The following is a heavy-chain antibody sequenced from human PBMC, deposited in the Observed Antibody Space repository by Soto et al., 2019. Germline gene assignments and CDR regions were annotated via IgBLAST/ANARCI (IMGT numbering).Heavy chain of an antibody. CDR3: ARVATPISRNDH. D-gene: IGHD2-2*02. CDR1: GFTFSSYW. CDR2: IKQDGSEK. V-gene: IGHV3-7*03. J-gene: IGHJ4*02. Sequence: GGSLRLSCAASGFTFSSYWMTWVRQAPGKGLEWVARIKQDGSEKYYVDSVKGRFTISRDNAKNSLYLQMNSLRPEDTAVYYCARVATPISRNDHWGQGTLVTVSS.